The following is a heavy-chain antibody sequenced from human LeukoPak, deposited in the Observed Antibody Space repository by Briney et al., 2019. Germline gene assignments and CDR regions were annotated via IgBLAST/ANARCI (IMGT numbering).Heavy chain of an antibody. CDR2: ISGSGGST. Sequence: GGSLRLSCAASGFTFSSYVMSWVRHAPGKGLEWVSTISGSGGSTYYADSVKGRLTISRDNPKNPLSLQMNSLRAEDTAVYYCAKGSAYADFWGQGTLVTVSS. CDR1: GFTFSSYV. CDR3: AKGSAYADF. V-gene: IGHV3-23*01. J-gene: IGHJ4*02. D-gene: IGHD3-3*01.